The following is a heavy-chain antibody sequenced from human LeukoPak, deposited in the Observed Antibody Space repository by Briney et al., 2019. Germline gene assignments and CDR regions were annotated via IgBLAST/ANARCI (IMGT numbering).Heavy chain of an antibody. Sequence: GGSLTLSCAASGFTFSSYSMNWVRQAPGKGLEWVSSISSSSSYIYYADSVKGRFPISRDNAKNSLYLQMNSLRAEDTAVYYCARGELLSIAVLPFDYWGQGTLVTVSS. CDR1: GFTFSSYS. J-gene: IGHJ4*02. V-gene: IGHV3-21*01. CDR2: ISSSSSYI. CDR3: ARGELLSIAVLPFDY. D-gene: IGHD6-19*01.